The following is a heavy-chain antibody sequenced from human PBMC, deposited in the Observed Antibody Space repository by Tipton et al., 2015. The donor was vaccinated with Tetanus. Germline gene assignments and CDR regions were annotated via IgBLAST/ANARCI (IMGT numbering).Heavy chain of an antibody. J-gene: IGHJ6*02. D-gene: IGHD3-22*01. CDR1: GGSLRSGDHY. V-gene: IGHV4-61*08. CDR3: ARATPSGSYFVRYYSMDA. CDR2: ISSSGST. Sequence: LRLSCSVSGGSLRSGDHYWSWIRQPPGKGLEWLAYISSSGSTNSNYSLKSRITMSRDTSKNQFSLILSSVTAADTAVYYCARATPSGSYFVRYYSMDAWGQGTTVVVSS.